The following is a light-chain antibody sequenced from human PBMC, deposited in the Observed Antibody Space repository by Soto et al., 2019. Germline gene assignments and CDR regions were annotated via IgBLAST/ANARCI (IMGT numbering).Light chain of an antibody. CDR3: PQYGSSPLT. Sequence: THAPDALSVYLCERGTITYSASQTISSNLAWYQQKPGQAPRLLIYGASSRATGIPDRFSGSGSGSDFTLTVYRLEPEDLEVYCCPQYGSSPLTFAGGTKLDIK. CDR1: QTISSN. V-gene: IGKV3-20*01. CDR2: GAS. J-gene: IGKJ4*01.